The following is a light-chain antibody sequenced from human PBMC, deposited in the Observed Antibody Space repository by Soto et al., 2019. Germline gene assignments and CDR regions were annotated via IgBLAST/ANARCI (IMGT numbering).Light chain of an antibody. CDR3: QQYNRWPPGT. CDR2: GAS. J-gene: IGKJ2*01. V-gene: IGKV3D-15*01. CDR1: QSVSNN. Sequence: EMVFTQSPDTLSLSPGERATLSCRASQSVSNNYLAWYQQKPGQAPRLLIYGASNRATGIPARFSGGGSGTYFTLTISSLQSEDFALYYCQQYNRWPPGTFGQGTKVDIK.